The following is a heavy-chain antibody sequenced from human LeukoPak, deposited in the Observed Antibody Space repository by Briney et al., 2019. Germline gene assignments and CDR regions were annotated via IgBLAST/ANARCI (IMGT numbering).Heavy chain of an antibody. Sequence: GGSLRLSCAASGFTFSSYGMHWVRQAPGKGLEWVAVISYDGSNKYYADSVKGRFTISRDNPKNTLYLQMNSLRAEDTAVYYCAKDSIGYCSSTSYDRCLFDYWGQGTLVTVSS. V-gene: IGHV3-30*18. CDR2: ISYDGSNK. CDR3: AKDSIGYCSSTSYDRCLFDY. CDR1: GFTFSSYG. D-gene: IGHD2-2*01. J-gene: IGHJ4*02.